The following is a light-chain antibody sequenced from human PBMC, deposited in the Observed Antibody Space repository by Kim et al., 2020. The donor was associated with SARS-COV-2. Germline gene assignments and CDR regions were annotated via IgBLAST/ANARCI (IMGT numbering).Light chain of an antibody. J-gene: IGKJ1*01. CDR1: QSISSW. V-gene: IGKV1-5*01. CDR2: DAS. CDR3: QQYNSYSPWT. Sequence: DIQMTQSPSTLSASVGDRVTITCRASQSISSWLAWYQQKPGKAPKLLIYDASSLESGVPSRFSGSGSGTEFTLTISSLQPDDFATYYCQQYNSYSPWTFRQGTKVDIK.